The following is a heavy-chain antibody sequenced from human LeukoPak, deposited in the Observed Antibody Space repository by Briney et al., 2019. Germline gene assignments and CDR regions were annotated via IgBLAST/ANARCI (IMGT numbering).Heavy chain of an antibody. CDR2: IYYIGST. CDR1: GGSISNYY. Sequence: SETLSLTCTVSGGSISNYYWSWIRQPPGKELEWIGYIYYIGSTNYNPSLKRRVTISVDTSKNQFSLKLRSVTAADTAVYYCARLTGYMIEDSFDYWGQGTLVTVSS. D-gene: IGHD3-22*01. CDR3: ARLTGYMIEDSFDY. J-gene: IGHJ4*02. V-gene: IGHV4-59*01.